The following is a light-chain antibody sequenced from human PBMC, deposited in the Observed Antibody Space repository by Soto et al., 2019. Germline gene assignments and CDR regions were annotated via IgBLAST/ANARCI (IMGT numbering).Light chain of an antibody. CDR1: QSVGSD. Sequence: DTVMTQSPATLSVSPGDRATLSCRASQSVGSDLAWYQQKRGQAPRLLIYGASTRATGIPARFSGSASGTEFTLTISGLQSEDFAVYYCQQYKNWPPITFGQGTRLEI. V-gene: IGKV3-15*01. J-gene: IGKJ5*01. CDR3: QQYKNWPPIT. CDR2: GAS.